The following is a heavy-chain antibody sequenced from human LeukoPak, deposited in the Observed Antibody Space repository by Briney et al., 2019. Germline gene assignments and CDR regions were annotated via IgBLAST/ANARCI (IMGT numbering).Heavy chain of an antibody. CDR2: ISSGGGST. CDR1: GFTFSSYA. D-gene: IGHD2-15*01. J-gene: IGHJ4*02. V-gene: IGHV3-23*01. CDR3: ARKNCATASCPLGY. Sequence: GGSLRLSCAASGFTFSSYAFFWFRQAPGKGLDWVSAISSGGGSTYYADSVKGRLTVSRDNSKNTLFLQMSSLRAEDTAVYYCARKNCATASCPLGYWGQGTLVTVSS.